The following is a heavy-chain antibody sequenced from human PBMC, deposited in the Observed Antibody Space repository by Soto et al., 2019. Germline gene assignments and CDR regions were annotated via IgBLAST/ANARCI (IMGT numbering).Heavy chain of an antibody. J-gene: IGHJ4*02. Sequence: SETLSLTCTVSGGSISSGDYYWSWIRQPPGKGLEWIGYIYYSGSTYYNPSLKSRVTISVDTSKNQFSLKLSSVTAADTAVYYCARGLLWFGELPYFDYWGQGTLVTVSS. CDR3: ARGLLWFGELPYFDY. V-gene: IGHV4-30-4*01. CDR2: IYYSGST. CDR1: GGSISSGDYY. D-gene: IGHD3-10*01.